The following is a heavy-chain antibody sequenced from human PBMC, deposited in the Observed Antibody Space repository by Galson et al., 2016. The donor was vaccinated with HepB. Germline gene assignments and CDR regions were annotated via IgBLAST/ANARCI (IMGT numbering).Heavy chain of an antibody. CDR1: GYTFTGHY. Sequence: SVKVSCKASGYTFTGHYMHWVRQAPGQGLEWMGYVNPATGDSKYAQSFQGRATMTRDTSITTAYMELSGLRSDDTAVYFCARVFRDHNLNYWFDFWGQGTLVTVAS. V-gene: IGHV1-2*02. J-gene: IGHJ4*02. CDR2: VNPATGDS. CDR3: ARVFRDHNLNYWFDF. D-gene: IGHD1-7*01.